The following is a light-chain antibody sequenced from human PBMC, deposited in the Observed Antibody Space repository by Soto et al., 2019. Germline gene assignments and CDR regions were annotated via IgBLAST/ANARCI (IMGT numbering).Light chain of an antibody. CDR3: QQSSNWPQIT. CDR2: GAS. CDR1: PSVSNNY. V-gene: IGKV3-11*01. J-gene: IGKJ5*01. Sequence: ELVMPQSHATLSVSPGERSPLSCRGRPSVSNNYLAWYQQNPVQAPRLLIYGASNRATGIPARFSGSGSGTDFTLTIRSLEPEDLAVYYCQQSSNWPQITVGHGKRLEIK.